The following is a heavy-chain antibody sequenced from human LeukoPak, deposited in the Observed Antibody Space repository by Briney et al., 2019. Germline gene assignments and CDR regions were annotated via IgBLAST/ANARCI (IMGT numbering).Heavy chain of an antibody. CDR1: GFTFSSYS. Sequence: PGGSLRLSCAASGFTFSSYSMNWVRQAPGKGLEWVANIREERGQEYYVDSVKGRFTISKNSAKNSLYLQMNTLRVEDTAMYYCASLDTAKQPLANHWGQRTLVTVSS. D-gene: IGHD5-18*01. V-gene: IGHV3-7*03. J-gene: IGHJ5*02. CDR3: ASLDTAKQPLANH. CDR2: IREERGQE.